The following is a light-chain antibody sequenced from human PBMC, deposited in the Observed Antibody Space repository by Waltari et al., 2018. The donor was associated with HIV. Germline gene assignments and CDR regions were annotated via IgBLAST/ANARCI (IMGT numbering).Light chain of an antibody. V-gene: IGKV1-6*01. Sequence: AIQMTQSPSSQSASVGDRVTITCRASQGIRNDLGWYQQKPGKAPKLLIYAASSLQSGVPSRFSGSGSGTDFTLTISSLQPEDFATYYCLQDYNYFLTFGGGTKVEIK. J-gene: IGKJ4*01. CDR2: AAS. CDR3: LQDYNYFLT. CDR1: QGIRND.